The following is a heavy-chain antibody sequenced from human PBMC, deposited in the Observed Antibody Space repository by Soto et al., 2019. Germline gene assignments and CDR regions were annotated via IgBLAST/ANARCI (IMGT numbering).Heavy chain of an antibody. J-gene: IGHJ5*02. D-gene: IGHD1-26*01. CDR2: IFYSGST. V-gene: IGHV4-59*01. CDR3: ARDGKVSGSATHWFDP. Sequence: SETLSLTCTVSGDSISAYYWSWIRQPPGKGLEWIGCIFYSGSTNYSPSLRSRVTISVDTSKNQFSLELSSVTAADTAVYYCARDGKVSGSATHWFDPWGQGTLVTVSS. CDR1: GDSISAYY.